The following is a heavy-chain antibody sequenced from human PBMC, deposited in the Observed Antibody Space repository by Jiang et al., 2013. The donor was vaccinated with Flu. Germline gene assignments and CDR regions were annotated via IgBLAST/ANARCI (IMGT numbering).Heavy chain of an antibody. CDR2: IYPGDSDT. V-gene: IGHV5-51*01. J-gene: IGHJ6*02. D-gene: IGHD4-17*01. CDR3: ARLGGDYVVYYYYGMDV. Sequence: IIYPGDSDTRYSPSFQGQVTISADKSISTAYLQWSSLKASDTAMYYCARLGGDYVVYYYYGMDVWGQGTTVTVSS.